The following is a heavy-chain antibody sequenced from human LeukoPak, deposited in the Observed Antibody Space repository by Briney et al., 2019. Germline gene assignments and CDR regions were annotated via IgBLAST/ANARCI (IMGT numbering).Heavy chain of an antibody. CDR1: GFTFSIYA. J-gene: IGHJ3*02. CDR3: TRSGDGAFDT. V-gene: IGHV3-48*04. CDR2: ISYSSETT. D-gene: IGHD3-10*01. Sequence: GGSLRLSCAASGFTFSIYAMSWIRPPPGKGLEWVSYISYSSETTYYADSVKGRFTISRDNAKELVYLQMNSLRAEDTAVYYCTRSGDGAFDTWGQGTLVTVSS.